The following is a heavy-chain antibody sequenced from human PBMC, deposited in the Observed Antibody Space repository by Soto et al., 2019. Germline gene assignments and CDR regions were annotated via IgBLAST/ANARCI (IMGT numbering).Heavy chain of an antibody. D-gene: IGHD1-1*01. CDR3: AKDMGERLRASDY. V-gene: IGHV3-9*01. Sequence: EVQLVESGGGLAQPGRSLRLSCAASGFTFDDYAMHWVRQAPGKGLEWVSGICWNSGSIGYADSVKGRFTISRDNAKNSLYLQMNSLRAEDTALYYCAKDMGERLRASDYWGQGTLVTVSS. CDR1: GFTFDDYA. CDR2: ICWNSGSI. J-gene: IGHJ4*02.